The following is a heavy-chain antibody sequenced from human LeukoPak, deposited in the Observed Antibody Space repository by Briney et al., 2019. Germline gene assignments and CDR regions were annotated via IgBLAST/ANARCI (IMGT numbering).Heavy chain of an antibody. CDR2: IYENGGTT. CDR1: GFTFRSHA. J-gene: IGHJ4*02. V-gene: IGHV3-23*01. CDR3: AKEPAAGTHFDY. Sequence: GGSLRLSCVGSGFTFRSHAMSWVRQAPEKGLEFVSGIYENGGTTYYADSVKGRFSISRDNSKNTLYLQMDSLRAEDTAVYYCAKEPAAGTHFDYWGQGTLVTVSS. D-gene: IGHD6-25*01.